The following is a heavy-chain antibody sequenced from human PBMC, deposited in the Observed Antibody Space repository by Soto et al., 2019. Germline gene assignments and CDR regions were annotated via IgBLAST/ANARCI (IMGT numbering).Heavy chain of an antibody. D-gene: IGHD6-13*01. V-gene: IGHV4-28*01. CDR2: IYYSGST. Sequence: SETLSLTCAVSGYSVSSSKWWGWIRQPPGKGLEWIGYIYYSGSTYYNPSLKSRVTMSVDTSKNQFSLKLSSVTAVDTAVYYCARTQAIAAAGTGGYFQHWGQGTLVTVSS. CDR1: GYSVSSSKW. J-gene: IGHJ1*01. CDR3: ARTQAIAAAGTGGYFQH.